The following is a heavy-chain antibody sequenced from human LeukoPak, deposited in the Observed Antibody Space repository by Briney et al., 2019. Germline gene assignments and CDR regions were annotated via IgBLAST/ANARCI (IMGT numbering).Heavy chain of an antibody. J-gene: IGHJ5*02. CDR3: ARGPDMTRFDP. D-gene: IGHD2-15*01. V-gene: IGHV4-59*12. CDR2: IYYSGST. CDR1: GGSISSYY. Sequence: PSETLSLTCTVSGGSISSYYWSWIRQPPGKGLEWIGYIYYSGSTNYNPSLKSRVTISVDTSKNQFSLKLTSVTAADTAVYYCARGPDMTRFDPWGQGILVTVSS.